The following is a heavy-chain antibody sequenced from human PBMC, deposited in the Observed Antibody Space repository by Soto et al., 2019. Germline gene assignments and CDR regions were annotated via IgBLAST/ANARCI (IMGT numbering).Heavy chain of an antibody. J-gene: IGHJ6*03. CDR2: ISGSGGST. CDR1: GFTFSSYA. V-gene: IGHV3-23*01. Sequence: EVQLLESGGGLVQPGGSLRLSCAASGFTFSSYAMSWVRQAPGKGLEWVSAISGSGGSTYYADSVKGRFTISRDNSKNTLYLQMNSLRAEDTAVYYCAKTPRGTGGYYYYYMDVWGKGTTVTVSS. CDR3: AKTPRGTGGYYYYYMDV.